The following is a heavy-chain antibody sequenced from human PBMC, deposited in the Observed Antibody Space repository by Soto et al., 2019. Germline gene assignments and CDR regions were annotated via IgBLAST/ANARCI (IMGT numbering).Heavy chain of an antibody. V-gene: IGHV3-53*01. CDR2: LYASDST. D-gene: IGHD2-2*01. J-gene: IGHJ3*01. Sequence: GSLRLSCAASGFTVSSHYMSWVRQTPGKGLEWVSILYASDSTFYADSVEGRFTISRDNSKNTVYLQLNSLRAEDTAVYSCEPQVSRLIAFDLWGQGTMVTVSS. CDR3: EPQVSRLIAFDL. CDR1: GFTVSSHY.